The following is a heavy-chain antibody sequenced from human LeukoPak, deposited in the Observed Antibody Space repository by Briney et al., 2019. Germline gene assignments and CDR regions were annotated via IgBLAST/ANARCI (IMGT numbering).Heavy chain of an antibody. CDR1: GYTFTGYY. Sequence: ASVKVSCKASGYTFTGYYMHWVRQAPGQGLEWMGWINPNSGGTNYAQKFQGWVTMTRDTSISTAYMELSRLRSDDTAVYYCARLRSGRYPHHDAFDIWGQGTMVTVSS. J-gene: IGHJ3*02. CDR2: INPNSGGT. D-gene: IGHD1-26*01. V-gene: IGHV1-2*04. CDR3: ARLRSGRYPHHDAFDI.